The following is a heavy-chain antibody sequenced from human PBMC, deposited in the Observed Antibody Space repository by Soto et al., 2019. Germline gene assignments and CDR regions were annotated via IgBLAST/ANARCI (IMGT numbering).Heavy chain of an antibody. J-gene: IGHJ5*02. CDR1: GGSISSYY. V-gene: IGHV4-59*01. CDR2: IYYSGST. D-gene: IGHD2-15*01. Sequence: SETLSLTCTVSGGSISSYYWSWIRQPPGKGLEWIGYIYYSGSTNYNPSLKSRVTISVDTSKNQFSLKLSSVTAADTAVYYCARIVVVVAATGERWFDPWGQGTLVTVSS. CDR3: ARIVVVVAATGERWFDP.